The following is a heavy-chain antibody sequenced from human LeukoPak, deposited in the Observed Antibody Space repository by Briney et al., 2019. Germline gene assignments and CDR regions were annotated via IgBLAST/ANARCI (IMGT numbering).Heavy chain of an antibody. V-gene: IGHV3-23*01. CDR3: AKGPYYSDSSGYPDY. D-gene: IGHD3-22*01. CDR1: GFTFSSDA. CDR2: ISGSGGST. J-gene: IGHJ4*02. Sequence: GGSLRLSCAASGFTFSSDAMSWVRQAPGKGLEWVSAISGSGGSTYYADSVNGRFTISRNNSKNTLYLQMNSLRAEDTAVYYCAKGPYYSDSSGYPDYWGQGTLATASS.